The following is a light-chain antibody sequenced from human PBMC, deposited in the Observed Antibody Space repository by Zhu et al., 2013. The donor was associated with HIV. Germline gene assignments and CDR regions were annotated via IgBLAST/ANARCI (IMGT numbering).Light chain of an antibody. CDR1: QSLSSNY. CDR2: DAS. J-gene: IGKJ1*01. Sequence: EIVLTQSPGTLSLSPGERVTLSCRASQSLSSNYLAWYQQKPAQPPRLLIYDASIRATGIPDRFSGSGSGTDFTLTISRLEAEDFAVYYCQHYGSSRTFGQGTKVEIK. V-gene: IGKV3-20*01. CDR3: QHYGSSRT.